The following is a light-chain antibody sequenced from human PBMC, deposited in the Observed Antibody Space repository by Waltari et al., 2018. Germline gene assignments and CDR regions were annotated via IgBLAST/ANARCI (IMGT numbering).Light chain of an antibody. CDR3: QQFDTFPLT. CDR2: AAS. Sequence: DIQMTQSPSSVSASVAARVTITCRASQAISSWLAWYQQKPGKAPKLLIYAASSLQSGVPSRFSGSGFGTDFTLTISSLQPEDFATYFCQQFDTFPLTFGQGTRLEIK. V-gene: IGKV1-12*01. CDR1: QAISSW. J-gene: IGKJ5*01.